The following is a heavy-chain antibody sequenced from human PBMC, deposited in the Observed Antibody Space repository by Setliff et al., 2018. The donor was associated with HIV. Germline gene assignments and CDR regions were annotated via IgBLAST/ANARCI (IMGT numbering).Heavy chain of an antibody. Sequence: PSETLSLTCSVSGGSISSATYYWGWIRQPPGKGLEWIGEIYHSGSTNYNPSLKSRVSISLDKSKRQFSLKLSSVTAADTAVYYCARGQPRSAFDIWGQGTMVTVSS. CDR3: ARGQPRSAFDI. CDR1: GGSISSATYY. CDR2: IYHSGST. J-gene: IGHJ3*02. V-gene: IGHV4-61*05. D-gene: IGHD6-6*01.